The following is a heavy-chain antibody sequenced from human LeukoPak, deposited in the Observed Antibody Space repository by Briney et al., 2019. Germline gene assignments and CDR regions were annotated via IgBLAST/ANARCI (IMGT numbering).Heavy chain of an antibody. Sequence: GGSLRLSCAASGFTFSTYGMTWVRQAPGKGLEWVSAISGSGGSTYYADSVKGRFTISRDNSKNTLYLQMNSLRAEDTAVYYCAKSRGYSYGYRAFDIWGQGTMVTVSS. CDR2: ISGSGGST. CDR3: AKSRGYSYGYRAFDI. CDR1: GFTFSTYG. V-gene: IGHV3-23*01. J-gene: IGHJ3*02. D-gene: IGHD5-18*01.